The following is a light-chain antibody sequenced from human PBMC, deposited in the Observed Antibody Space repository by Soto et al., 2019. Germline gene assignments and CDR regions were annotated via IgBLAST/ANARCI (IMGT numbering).Light chain of an antibody. J-gene: IGKJ5*01. CDR3: QQYNNWPPA. V-gene: IGKV3-15*01. Sequence: EIVMTQSPATLSVSPVEIATLSCRASQSVSNNLAWYQQKPGQAPRLLIYGASTRATGIPARFSGSGSGTEFTLTISSLQSEDFAVYYCQQYNNWPPAFGQGTRREIK. CDR1: QSVSNN. CDR2: GAS.